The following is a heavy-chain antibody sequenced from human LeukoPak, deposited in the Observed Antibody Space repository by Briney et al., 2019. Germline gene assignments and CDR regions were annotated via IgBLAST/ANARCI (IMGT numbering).Heavy chain of an antibody. CDR2: INHSGST. J-gene: IGHJ3*02. V-gene: IGHV4-34*01. Sequence: SETLSLTCAVYGGSFSGYYWSWIRQPPGKGLEWIGEINHSGSTNYNPSLKSRVTISVDTSKNQFSLKLSSVAAADTAVYYCARKRITVGASGAFDIWGQGTMVTVSS. CDR3: ARKRITVGASGAFDI. CDR1: GGSFSGYY. D-gene: IGHD1-26*01.